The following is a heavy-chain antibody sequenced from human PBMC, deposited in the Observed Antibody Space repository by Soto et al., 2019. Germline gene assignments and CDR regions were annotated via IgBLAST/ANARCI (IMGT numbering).Heavy chain of an antibody. CDR2: ISYDGSNK. CDR3: ARVGESIEAPRALNCWSR. D-gene: IGHD6-6*01. J-gene: IGHJ4*02. Sequence: GGSLRLSCAASGFTFSSYAMHWVRQAPGKGLEWVAVISYDGSNKYYADSVKGRFTISRDNSKNTLYLQMNSLRAEHTAVYYCARVGESIEAPRALNCWSRWGQGTRITVS. V-gene: IGHV3-30-3*01. CDR1: GFTFSSYA.